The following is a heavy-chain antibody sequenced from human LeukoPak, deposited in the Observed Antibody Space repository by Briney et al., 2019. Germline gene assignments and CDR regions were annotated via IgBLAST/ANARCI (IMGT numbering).Heavy chain of an antibody. CDR1: GFTFSSYA. CDR2: IIGSGDTT. J-gene: IGHJ4*02. V-gene: IGHV3-23*01. Sequence: GGSLRLSCAASGFTFSSYAMSWVRQAPGKGLGWVSAIIGSGDTTYYADSVKGRFTISRDNSKNTPYLQMNSLRAEDTAVYYCATHSSSSKSEDYWGQGTLVTVSS. CDR3: ATHSSSSKSEDY. D-gene: IGHD6-6*01.